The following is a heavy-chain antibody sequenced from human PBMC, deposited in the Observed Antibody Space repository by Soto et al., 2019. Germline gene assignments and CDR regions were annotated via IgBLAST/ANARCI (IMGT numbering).Heavy chain of an antibody. V-gene: IGHV1-3*01. Sequence: QVQLVQSGAEVKKPGASVKVSCKASGYTFTTYAMHWVRQAPGQRLEWMGWINVCNGNTEYSQKFQGRVTITRDTSASTAYNEQTSLRSEDTAVYYCARENYYYDSSYRYYGMVVWGQGTTVTVSS. D-gene: IGHD3-22*01. CDR2: INVCNGNT. CDR3: ARENYYYDSSYRYYGMVV. J-gene: IGHJ6*02. CDR1: GYTFTTYA.